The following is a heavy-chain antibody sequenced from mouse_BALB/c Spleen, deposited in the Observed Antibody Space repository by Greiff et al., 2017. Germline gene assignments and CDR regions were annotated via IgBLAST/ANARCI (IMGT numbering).Heavy chain of an antibody. CDR2: ISYDGSN. J-gene: IGHJ4*01. D-gene: IGHD2-13*01. V-gene: IGHV3-6*02. Sequence: DVQLQESGPGLVKPSQSLSLTCSVTGYSITSGYYWNWIRQFPGNKLEWMGYISYDGSNNYNPSLKNRISITRDTSKNQFFLKLNSVTTEDTATYYCARRDYSYAMDYWGQGTSVTVSS. CDR3: ARRDYSYAMDY. CDR1: GYSITSGYY.